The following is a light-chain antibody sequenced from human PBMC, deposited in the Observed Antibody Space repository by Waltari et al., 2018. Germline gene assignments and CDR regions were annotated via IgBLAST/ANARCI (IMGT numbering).Light chain of an antibody. J-gene: IGLJ2*01. CDR1: SSDVGGYNY. CDR2: DVS. Sequence: QSALTQPRSVSGSPGQSVTISCTGTSSDVGGYNYVSCYQQHPGKAPKLMIYDVSKRPSGVPDRFSGSKSGNTASLTISGLQAEEEADYYCCSYAGSYTGVFGGGTKLTVL. V-gene: IGLV2-11*01. CDR3: CSYAGSYTGV.